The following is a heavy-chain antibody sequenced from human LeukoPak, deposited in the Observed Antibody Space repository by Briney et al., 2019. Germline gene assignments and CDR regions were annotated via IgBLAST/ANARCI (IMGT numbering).Heavy chain of an antibody. J-gene: IGHJ6*03. CDR3: ATAGGAPPYSYGYKGGYYYYYYMDV. V-gene: IGHV1-2*02. D-gene: IGHD5-18*01. CDR2: INPNSGGT. Sequence: ASVKVSCKASGYTFTGYYMHWVRQAPGQGLEWMGWINPNSGGTNYAQKFQGRVTMTRDTSISTAYMELSSLRSEDTAVYYCATAGGAPPYSYGYKGGYYYYYYMDVWGKGTTVTVSS. CDR1: GYTFTGYY.